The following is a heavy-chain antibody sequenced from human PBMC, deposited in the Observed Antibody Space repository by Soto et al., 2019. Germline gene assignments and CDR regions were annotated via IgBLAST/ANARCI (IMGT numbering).Heavy chain of an antibody. J-gene: IGHJ5*02. CDR3: VKGIVVVVAATRLDP. CDR2: ISSNGGST. CDR1: GFTFGSYW. D-gene: IGHD2-15*01. V-gene: IGHV3-64D*08. Sequence: GGSLRLSCAAAGFTFGSYWMHWVRQAPGKGLEYVSAISSNGGSTYYADSVKGRFTISRDNSKNTLYLQMSSLRAEDTAVYYCVKGIVVVVAATRLDPWGQGTLVTVSS.